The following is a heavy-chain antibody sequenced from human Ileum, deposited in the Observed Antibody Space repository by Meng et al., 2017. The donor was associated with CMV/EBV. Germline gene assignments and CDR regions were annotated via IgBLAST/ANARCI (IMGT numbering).Heavy chain of an antibody. J-gene: IGHJ4*02. Sequence: GESLKISCAASGFTFSNFAMGWVRHAPGKGLEWVSAISGSGGGTTYYADSVRGRFTISRDNSDNRVYLQMNSLRAEDTAVYYCVRGGFGVFIDYWGQGTLVTVSS. V-gene: IGHV3-23*01. CDR1: GFTFSNFA. CDR2: ISGSGGGTT. CDR3: VRGGFGVFIDY. D-gene: IGHD3-3*01.